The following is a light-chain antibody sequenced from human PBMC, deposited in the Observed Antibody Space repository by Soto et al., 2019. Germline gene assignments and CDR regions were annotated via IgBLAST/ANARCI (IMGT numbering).Light chain of an antibody. CDR1: QSVSSSD. CDR2: GAS. Sequence: EIVLTQSPGTLSLSPGDRATLSCRASQSVSSSDLAWYQQKPGQAPRLLIYGASTRATGIPDRFSGSGSGTDFTLTISRLEPEDFAVYYCQQYCGSPLYTFSQGTKLEIK. J-gene: IGKJ2*01. V-gene: IGKV3-20*01. CDR3: QQYCGSPLYT.